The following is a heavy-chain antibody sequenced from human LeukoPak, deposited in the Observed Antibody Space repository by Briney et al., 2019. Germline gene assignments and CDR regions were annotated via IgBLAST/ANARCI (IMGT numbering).Heavy chain of an antibody. V-gene: IGHV4-34*01. CDR2: INHSGST. CDR1: GGSFSGYY. CDR3: ARGHSPVTTKVSYFQH. D-gene: IGHD4-17*01. J-gene: IGHJ1*01. Sequence: SETLSLTCAVYGGSFSGYYWSWIRQPPGKGLEWIGEINHSGSTNYNPSLKSRVIILVDTSKNQFSLKLSSVTAADTAVYYCARGHSPVTTKVSYFQHWGQGTLATVSS.